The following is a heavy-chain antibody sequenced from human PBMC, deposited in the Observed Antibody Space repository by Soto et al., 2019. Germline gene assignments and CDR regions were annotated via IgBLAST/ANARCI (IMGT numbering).Heavy chain of an antibody. J-gene: IGHJ6*03. Sequence: SETLSLTCTVSGCSISSYYWSWIRQPPGKGLEWIGYIYYSGSTNYNPSLKSRVTISVDTSKNQFSLKLSSVTAADTAVYYCARVIYTSLPYYYYYYMDVWGKGTTVTVSS. CDR1: GCSISSYY. CDR3: ARVIYTSLPYYYYYYMDV. V-gene: IGHV4-59*01. CDR2: IYYSGST. D-gene: IGHD2-21*02.